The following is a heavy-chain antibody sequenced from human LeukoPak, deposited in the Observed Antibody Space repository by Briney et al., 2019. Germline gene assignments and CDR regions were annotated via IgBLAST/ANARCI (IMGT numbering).Heavy chain of an antibody. CDR3: AREVAGGDGYNYEKAFDI. CDR1: GGSISSGGYY. J-gene: IGHJ3*02. Sequence: SETLSLTCTVSGGSISSGGYYWSWLRQHPGKGLEWIGYIYYSGSTYYNPSLKSRVTISVDTSKNQFSLKLSSVTAADTAVYYCAREVAGGDGYNYEKAFDIWGQGTMVTVSS. V-gene: IGHV4-31*03. CDR2: IYYSGST. D-gene: IGHD5-12*01.